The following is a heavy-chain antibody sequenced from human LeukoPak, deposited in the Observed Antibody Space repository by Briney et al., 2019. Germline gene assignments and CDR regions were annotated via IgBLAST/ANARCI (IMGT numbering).Heavy chain of an antibody. CDR3: ATGESLGN. CDR1: GFTFSSYS. Sequence: GGSLRLSCAASGFTFSSYSMNWVRQAPGKGLEWVAKIKQDGSEKYYVDSVKGRFTISRDNAKNSLYLQMNSLRAEDTAVYYCATGESLGNWGQGTLVTVSS. D-gene: IGHD3-10*01. V-gene: IGHV3-7*01. J-gene: IGHJ4*02. CDR2: IKQDGSEK.